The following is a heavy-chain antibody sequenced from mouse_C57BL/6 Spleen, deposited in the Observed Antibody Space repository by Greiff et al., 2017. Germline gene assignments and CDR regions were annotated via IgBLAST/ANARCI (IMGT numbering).Heavy chain of an antibody. D-gene: IGHD1-1*01. CDR2: LSNGGGST. V-gene: IGHV5-12*01. Sequence: EVTLVESGGGLVQPGGSLKLSCAASGFTFSDYYMYWVRQTPEKRLAWVAYLSNGGGSTYYPDTVKGRFTISRDNAKNTLYLQMSRLKSEDTAMYYCARSHYYGSSYLDYWGQGTTRTVSS. CDR1: GFTFSDYY. J-gene: IGHJ2*01. CDR3: ARSHYYGSSYLDY.